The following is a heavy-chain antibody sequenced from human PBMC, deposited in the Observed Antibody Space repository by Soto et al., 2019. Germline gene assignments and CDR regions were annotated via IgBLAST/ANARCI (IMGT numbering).Heavy chain of an antibody. CDR2: IYYSGST. J-gene: IGHJ4*02. V-gene: IGHV4-59*08. CDR1: GVSIANYY. CDR3: ARRYGCAMDY. D-gene: IGHD3-16*01. Sequence: SETLSLTCTVTGVSIANYYWCGIRQPPGKGLEWIGYIYYSGSTNYNPSLKSRVTISVDTSKNQFSLKLSPVTAADTAVYYCARRYGCAMDYWGQGTLVTVS.